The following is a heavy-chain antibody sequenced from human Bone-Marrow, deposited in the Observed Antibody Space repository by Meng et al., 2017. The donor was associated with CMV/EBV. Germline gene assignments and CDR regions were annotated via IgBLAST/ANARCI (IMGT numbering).Heavy chain of an antibody. CDR3: AHTPDFWSGFLY. J-gene: IGHJ4*02. Sequence: SGPTLVKPTQTLTLTCTFSGFSLSTSGVGVGWIRQPPGKALEWLALIYWNDDKRYSPSLKSRLTITKDTSKNQVVLTMTNMDPVDTATYYCAHTPDFWSGFLYWGQGTLVPVSS. CDR2: IYWNDDK. D-gene: IGHD3-3*01. CDR1: GFSLSTSGVG. V-gene: IGHV2-5*01.